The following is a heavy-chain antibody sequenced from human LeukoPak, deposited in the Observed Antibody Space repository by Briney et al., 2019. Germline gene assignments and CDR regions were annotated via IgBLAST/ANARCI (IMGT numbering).Heavy chain of an antibody. Sequence: GGSLRLSCAASGFTFSSFVMHCARHAAGKGVEGMLTIGTAHVPYYLHSAEGRFTISRENARNSLYLQMGSLRAGDTAMYYSARERLGATKRVVNYDFDLWGRGTLVTVSS. CDR1: GFTFSSFV. CDR2: IGTAHVP. V-gene: IGHV3-13*05. D-gene: IGHD2-2*01. CDR3: ARERLGATKRVVNYDFDL. J-gene: IGHJ2*01.